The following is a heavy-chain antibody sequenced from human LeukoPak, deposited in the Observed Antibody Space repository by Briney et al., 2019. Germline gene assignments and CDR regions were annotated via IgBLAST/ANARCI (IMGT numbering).Heavy chain of an antibody. V-gene: IGHV1-69*06. Sequence: GGSLRLSCAASGGTFSSYAISWVRQAPGQGLEWMGGIIPIFGTANYAQKFQGRVTITADKSTSTAYMELSSLRSEDTAVYYCATSAGGNPGRIDAFDIWGQGTMVTVSS. J-gene: IGHJ3*02. CDR3: ATSAGGNPGRIDAFDI. CDR2: IIPIFGTA. CDR1: GGTFSSYA. D-gene: IGHD4-23*01.